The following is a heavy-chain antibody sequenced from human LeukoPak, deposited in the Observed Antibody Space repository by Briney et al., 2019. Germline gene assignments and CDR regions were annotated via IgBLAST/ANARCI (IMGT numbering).Heavy chain of an antibody. CDR3: ARDMGQQLEYYYYYYMDV. D-gene: IGHD6-13*01. V-gene: IGHV3-7*01. J-gene: IGHJ6*03. Sequence: ETLSLTCTVSGGSISSSSYYWGWIRQPPGKGLEWVANIKQDGSEKYYVDSVKGRFTISRDNAKNSLYLQMNSLRAEDTAVYYCARDMGQQLEYYYYYYMDVWGKGTTVTISS. CDR1: GGSISSSSYY. CDR2: IKQDGSEK.